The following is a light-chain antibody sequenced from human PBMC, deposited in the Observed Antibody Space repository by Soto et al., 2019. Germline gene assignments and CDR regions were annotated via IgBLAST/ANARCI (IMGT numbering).Light chain of an antibody. V-gene: IGKV1-39*01. CDR1: QTISNH. J-gene: IGKJ4*01. CDR2: AAS. Sequence: DIQMTQSPASLSASEGDRVTITCRASQTISNHLNWYLQKPGKAPKLLIYAASSLQSGVPSRFSGSGSGTDFTLTINSLQLEDFATYYCQQTYSAPRGTFGGGSKVEIK. CDR3: QQTYSAPRGT.